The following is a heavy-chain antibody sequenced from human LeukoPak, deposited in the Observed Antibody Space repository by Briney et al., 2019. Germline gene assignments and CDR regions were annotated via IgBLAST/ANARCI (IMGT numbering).Heavy chain of an antibody. CDR3: ARGILRFLEWLLPEDAFDI. V-gene: IGHV3-53*01. CDR1: GFTVSSNY. CDR2: IANDGRT. Sequence: GGSLRLSCAASGFTVSSNYMSWVRQAPGKGLECVSVIANDGRTYYANSVKGRFTISRDNAKNSLYLQMNSLRAEDTAVYYCARGILRFLEWLLPEDAFDIWGQGTMVTVSS. J-gene: IGHJ3*02. D-gene: IGHD3-3*01.